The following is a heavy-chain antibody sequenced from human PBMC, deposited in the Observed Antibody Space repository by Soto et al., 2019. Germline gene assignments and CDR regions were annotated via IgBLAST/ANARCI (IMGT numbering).Heavy chain of an antibody. CDR2: IIPTFTTA. CDR3: ARFAESSGYFDF. Sequence: QVQLVQSGADVRKPGSSVKVSCKASGGSFTSHAICWVRQAPGQGLEWMGGIIPTFTTANYAQKFQGRVTITADESTTTVYMELSSLRSDVTPVYDCARFAESSGYFDFWGQGSLVTVSS. J-gene: IGHJ4*02. CDR1: GGSFTSHA. V-gene: IGHV1-69*01. D-gene: IGHD6-19*01.